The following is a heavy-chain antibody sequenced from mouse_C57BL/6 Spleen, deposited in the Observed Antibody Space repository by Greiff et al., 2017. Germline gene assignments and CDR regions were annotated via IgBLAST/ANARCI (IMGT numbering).Heavy chain of an antibody. CDR3: ARSSDGYPFDY. V-gene: IGHV7-3*01. CDR1: GFTFTDYY. D-gene: IGHD2-3*01. CDR2: IRNKANGYTT. Sequence: EVKLVESGGGLVQPGGSLSLSCAASGFTFTDYYMSWVRQPPGKALEWLGFIRNKANGYTTEYSASVKGRFTISRDNSQSILYLQMNALRAEDSATYYCARSSDGYPFDYWGQGTTLTVSS. J-gene: IGHJ2*01.